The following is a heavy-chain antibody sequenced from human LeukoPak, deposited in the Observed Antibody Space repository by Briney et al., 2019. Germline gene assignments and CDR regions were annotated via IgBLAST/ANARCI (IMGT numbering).Heavy chain of an antibody. J-gene: IGHJ3*02. CDR1: GGSFSVYY. Sequence: SETLSLTCAVYGGSFSVYYWSWIRQPPGKGLEWIGEINHSGSTYYNPSLKSRVTISVDRSKNQFSLKLSSVTAADTAVYYCARDWGTVWAFDIWGQGTMVTVSS. V-gene: IGHV4-34*01. CDR2: INHSGST. CDR3: ARDWGTVWAFDI. D-gene: IGHD3-16*01.